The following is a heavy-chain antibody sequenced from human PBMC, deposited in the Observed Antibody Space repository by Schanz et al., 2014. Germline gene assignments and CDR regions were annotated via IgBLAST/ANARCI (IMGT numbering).Heavy chain of an antibody. CDR2: MYINSGST. CDR3: ARDGGRDGYNWAFDV. CDR1: GFTVNTNY. V-gene: IGHV3-53*01. D-gene: IGHD5-12*01. Sequence: EVQLVESGGGLIQPGGSLRLSCAVSGFTVNTNYMSWVRQAPGKGLEWISSMYINSGSTQYADSVKGRFIISRDSSKNTLFLQMTSLRAEDTAVYFCARDGGRDGYNWAFDVWGQGTLVTVSS. J-gene: IGHJ3*01.